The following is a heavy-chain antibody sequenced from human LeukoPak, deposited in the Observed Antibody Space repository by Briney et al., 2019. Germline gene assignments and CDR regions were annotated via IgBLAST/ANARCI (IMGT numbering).Heavy chain of an antibody. CDR3: ARVSYSIAAAGRPYNWFDP. CDR2: INPNSGGT. J-gene: IGHJ5*02. V-gene: IGHV1-2*02. Sequence: ASVKVSCKASGYTFTGYYMHWVRQAPGQGLEWMGWINPNSGGTNYAQKFQGRVTMTRDTSISTAYMELSRLGSDDTAVYYCARVSYSIAAAGRPYNWFDPWGQGTLVTVSS. CDR1: GYTFTGYY. D-gene: IGHD6-13*01.